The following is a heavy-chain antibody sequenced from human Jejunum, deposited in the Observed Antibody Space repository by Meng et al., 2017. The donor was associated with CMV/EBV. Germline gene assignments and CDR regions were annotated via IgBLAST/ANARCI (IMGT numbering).Heavy chain of an antibody. Sequence: RLSCAESGLTISIHWMSWVRQPPGKGPEWVASIKPDGSEIQYVGSLRGRFTVSRDNARKSLYLQMNSLTAEDTAVYYCASGNDFNIWGQGTLVTVSS. CDR3: ASGNDFNI. V-gene: IGHV3-7*01. CDR2: IKPDGSEI. J-gene: IGHJ3*02. D-gene: IGHD1-1*01. CDR1: GLTISIHW.